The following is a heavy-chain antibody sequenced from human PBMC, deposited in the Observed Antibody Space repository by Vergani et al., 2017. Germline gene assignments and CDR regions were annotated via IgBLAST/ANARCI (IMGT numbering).Heavy chain of an antibody. D-gene: IGHD3-22*01. V-gene: IGHV1-69*01. CDR2: IIPIFGTA. Sequence: QVQLVQSGAEVKKPGSSVKVSCKASGGTFSSYAISWVRQAPGQGLEWMGGIIPIFGTANYAQQFQGRVTITADESTSTAYMELSSLRSEDTAVYYCARAKDYYDSSGYQVSYYYYYMDVWGKGTTVTVSS. CDR1: GGTFSSYA. J-gene: IGHJ6*03. CDR3: ARAKDYYDSSGYQVSYYYYYMDV.